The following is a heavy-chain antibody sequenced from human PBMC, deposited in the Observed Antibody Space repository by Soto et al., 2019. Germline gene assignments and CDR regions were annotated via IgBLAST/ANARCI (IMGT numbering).Heavy chain of an antibody. V-gene: IGHV3-30*18. Sequence: QVQLVESGGGVVQPGRSLRLSCAASGFTFSSNGMHWVRQAPGKGLEWVAVISYDGSNKYYGDSVKGRFTISRDNSKNTLYLQMNSLRAEDTAVYYCAKDREPYSSRWPYYWGQGSLVTVSS. J-gene: IGHJ4*02. CDR2: ISYDGSNK. CDR3: AKDREPYSSRWPYY. CDR1: GFTFSSNG. D-gene: IGHD6-13*01.